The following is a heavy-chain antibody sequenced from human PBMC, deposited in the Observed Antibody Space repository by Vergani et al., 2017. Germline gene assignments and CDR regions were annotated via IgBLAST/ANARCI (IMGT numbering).Heavy chain of an antibody. V-gene: IGHV5-51*01. CDR1: EYSFGNYW. CDR2: IYPADSET. D-gene: IGHD1-1*01. Sequence: EVELVQSGPEMRKPGESLKISCKGSEYSFGNYWIGWVRQMPGKGLEWMGIIYPADSETRYSPSFQGQVTISAAKSISTAFLQWDSLKASDTALYYCARHTTYTDSWGQGTLVTVSS. J-gene: IGHJ4*02. CDR3: ARHTTYTDS.